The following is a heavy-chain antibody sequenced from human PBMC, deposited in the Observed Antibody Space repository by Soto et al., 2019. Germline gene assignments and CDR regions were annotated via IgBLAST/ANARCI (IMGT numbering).Heavy chain of an antibody. Sequence: PGGSLRLSCAASGFTFSDHYMDWVRQAPGKGLEWVGRTRNKANSYTTEYAASVKGRFTISRGDSKNSLYLQMNSLKTEDTAVYYCARDQGYSYGYYYYYGMDVWGQGTTVTVSS. V-gene: IGHV3-72*01. CDR1: GFTFSDHY. D-gene: IGHD5-18*01. J-gene: IGHJ6*02. CDR2: TRNKANSYTT. CDR3: ARDQGYSYGYYYYYGMDV.